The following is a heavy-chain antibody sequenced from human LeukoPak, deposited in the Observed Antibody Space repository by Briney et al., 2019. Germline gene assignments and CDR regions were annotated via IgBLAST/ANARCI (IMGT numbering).Heavy chain of an antibody. D-gene: IGHD3/OR15-3a*01. J-gene: IGHJ4*02. V-gene: IGHV2-5*02. CDR3: AHRRDSNHQLVY. Sequence: ESGPTQVNPTQTLTLTFTFSGVSLSTRGGGGGWIRQPPEKALEWLALFDWDDDQRYSPSLRSRLTITKATSKNQVVLTMTNLDPMDTATYYCAHRRDSNHQLVYWGQGTLVTVSS. CDR2: FDWDDDQ. CDR1: GVSLSTRGGG.